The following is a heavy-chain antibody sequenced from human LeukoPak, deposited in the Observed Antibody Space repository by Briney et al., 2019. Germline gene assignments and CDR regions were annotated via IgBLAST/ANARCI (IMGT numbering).Heavy chain of an antibody. D-gene: IGHD2-21*02. CDR1: GFTFSDAW. V-gene: IGHV3-15*01. CDR3: STSLRGSDCCLDY. Sequence: PGGSLRLSCAPSGFTFSDAWVSWVRQAPGMGLEWVGRIKSKTDGGTTDYAAPVKGRFTISRDDSSGTLYLLMNSLKTEDTAVYYCSTSLRGSDCCLDYWGQGTLVAVSS. J-gene: IGHJ4*02. CDR2: IKSKTDGGTT.